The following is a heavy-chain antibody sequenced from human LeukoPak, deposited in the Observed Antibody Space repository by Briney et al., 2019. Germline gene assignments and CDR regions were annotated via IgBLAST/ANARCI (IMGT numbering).Heavy chain of an antibody. CDR1: GFTFSNYG. V-gene: IGHV3-23*01. Sequence: GGSLRLSCAASGFTFSNYGMNWVRQAPGKGLEWVSGISGSGGTTYYADSVKGRFTISRDNSKNSLSLQVSSLRAEDTGVYYCAKTNGYYSDWGQGTLVTVSS. D-gene: IGHD3-22*01. CDR2: ISGSGGTT. J-gene: IGHJ4*02. CDR3: AKTNGYYSD.